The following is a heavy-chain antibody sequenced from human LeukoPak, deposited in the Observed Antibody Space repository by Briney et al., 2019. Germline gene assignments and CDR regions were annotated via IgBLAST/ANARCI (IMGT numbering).Heavy chain of an antibody. CDR2: ITSRDGTT. CDR3: ARDRPNYYDSSGHYYRRDGDY. Sequence: GGSLRLSCAASGFTFSTYAMSWVRQTPGKGLEGVSSITSRDGTTYYADSVKGRFTISRDNSENTLFLQMNSLRAEDTAVYYCARDRPNYYDSSGHYYRRDGDYWGQGTLVTVSS. CDR1: GFTFSTYA. J-gene: IGHJ4*02. D-gene: IGHD3-22*01. V-gene: IGHV3-23*01.